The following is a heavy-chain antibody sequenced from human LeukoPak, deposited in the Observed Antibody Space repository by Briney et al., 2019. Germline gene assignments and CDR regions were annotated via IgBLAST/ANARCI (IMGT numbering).Heavy chain of an antibody. CDR2: ISGSGGST. CDR3: ANSHDSSGYYYGYYFDY. CDR1: GFTFSSYA. Sequence: QPGGSLRLSCAASGFTFSSYAMSWVRQAPGKGLEWVSAISGSGGSTYYADSVKGRFTISRDKSKNTLYLQMNSLRAEDTAVYYCANSHDSSGYYYGYYFDYWGQGTLVTVSS. J-gene: IGHJ4*02. V-gene: IGHV3-23*01. D-gene: IGHD3-22*01.